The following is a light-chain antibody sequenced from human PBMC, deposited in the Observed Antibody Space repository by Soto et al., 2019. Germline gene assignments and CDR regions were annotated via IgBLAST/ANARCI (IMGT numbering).Light chain of an antibody. V-gene: IGLV2-14*03. CDR1: SSDVGAYNY. CDR3: FSYTTSSTYV. Sequence: QSVLTQPASVSGSPGHSITISCTGTSSDVGAYNYVSWYQQLPGKAPKLMIYDVSNRPSGVSNRFSGSKSGNTASLTISGLQAEDETDYYCFSYTTSSTYVFGTGTKVTVL. J-gene: IGLJ1*01. CDR2: DVS.